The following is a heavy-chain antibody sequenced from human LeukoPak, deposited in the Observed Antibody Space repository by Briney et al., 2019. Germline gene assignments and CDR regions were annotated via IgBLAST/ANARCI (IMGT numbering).Heavy chain of an antibody. J-gene: IGHJ4*02. Sequence: SETLSLTCTVSGGSISSSSYYWGWIRQPPGKGLEWIGSIYYSGSTYYNPSLKSRVTISVDTSKNQFSLKLSSVTAADTAVYYCARKGSGWYKDRVDYWGQGTLVTVSS. D-gene: IGHD6-19*01. CDR1: GGSISSSSYY. CDR3: ARKGSGWYKDRVDY. V-gene: IGHV4-39*07. CDR2: IYYSGST.